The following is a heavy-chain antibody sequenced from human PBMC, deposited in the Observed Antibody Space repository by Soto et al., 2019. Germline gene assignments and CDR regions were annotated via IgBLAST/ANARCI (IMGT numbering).Heavy chain of an antibody. CDR2: ISSSSSYI. D-gene: IGHD2-2*01. CDR3: ARATAAAGGYYYYYGMDV. V-gene: IGHV3-21*01. J-gene: IGHJ6*02. CDR1: GFTFSSYS. Sequence: EVQLVESGGGLVKPGGSLRLSCAASGFTFSSYSMNWVRQAPGKGLEWVSSISSSSSYIYYADSVKGRFTISRDNAKNSXXLQMNSLRAEDTAVYYCARATAAAGGYYYYYGMDVWGQGTTVTVSS.